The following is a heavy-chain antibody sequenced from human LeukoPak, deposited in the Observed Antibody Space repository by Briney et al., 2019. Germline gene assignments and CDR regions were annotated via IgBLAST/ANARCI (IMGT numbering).Heavy chain of an antibody. CDR2: VSSSSSYI. CDR1: GFTFSSYS. Sequence: GGSLRLSCAASGFTFSSYSMNWVRQAPGKGLEWVSSVSSSSSYIYYADSVKGRFTISRDNAKNSLYLQMNSLRAEDTAVYYCASYCSGGSCYRVVGAFDIWGQGTMVTVSS. D-gene: IGHD2-15*01. CDR3: ASYCSGGSCYRVVGAFDI. J-gene: IGHJ3*02. V-gene: IGHV3-21*01.